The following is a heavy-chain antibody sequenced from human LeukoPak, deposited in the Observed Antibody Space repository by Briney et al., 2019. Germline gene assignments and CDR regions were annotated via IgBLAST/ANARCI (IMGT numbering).Heavy chain of an antibody. Sequence: GGSLRLSCVVSGFTFSSYEMNWVRQAPGKGLEWVSYISSGSTIYYADSVKGRFTISRDNAKNSLYLQMNSLRAEDTAVYYCAELGITMIGGVWGKGTTVTISS. CDR3: AELGITMIGGV. CDR1: GFTFSSYE. J-gene: IGHJ6*04. CDR2: ISSGSTI. V-gene: IGHV3-48*03. D-gene: IGHD3-10*02.